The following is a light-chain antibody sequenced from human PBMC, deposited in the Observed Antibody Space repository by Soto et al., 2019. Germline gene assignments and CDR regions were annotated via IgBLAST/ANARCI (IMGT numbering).Light chain of an antibody. CDR1: SSNVGGYNY. CDR3: CSYAGSYTLYV. Sequence: QSALTKPRSVSGSPGQSVTISCTGTSSNVGGYNYVSWYQQHPGKAPKLMIYDVSKRPSGVPDRFSGSKSGNTASLTISGLQAEDEADYYCCSYAGSYTLYVFGTGTKLTVL. V-gene: IGLV2-11*01. J-gene: IGLJ1*01. CDR2: DVS.